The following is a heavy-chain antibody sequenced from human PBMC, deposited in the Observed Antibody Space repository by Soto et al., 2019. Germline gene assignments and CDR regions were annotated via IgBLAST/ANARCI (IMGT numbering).Heavy chain of an antibody. V-gene: IGHV3-66*01. CDR2: IYSGGST. CDR3: ARDRVAVAPIELGGGAFDI. J-gene: IGHJ3*02. Sequence: GGSLRLSCAASGFTVSSNYMSWVHQAPGKGLEWVSVIYSGGSTYYADSVKGRFTISRDNSKNTLYLQMNSLRAEDTAVYYCARDRVAVAPIELGGGAFDIWGQGTMVTVSS. CDR1: GFTVSSNY. D-gene: IGHD6-19*01.